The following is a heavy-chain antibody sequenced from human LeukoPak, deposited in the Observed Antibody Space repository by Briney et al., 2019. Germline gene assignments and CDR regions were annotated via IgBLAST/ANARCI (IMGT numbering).Heavy chain of an antibody. Sequence: GGSLRLSCAASGFSFSSYGMHWVRLAPGKGLEWVAVIWSDGRNKFYADSVKGRFTVSRDNSKNTLFLQMSSLRADDTALYYCAREVTNDAFDIWGQGTMVTVSS. CDR3: AREVTNDAFDI. D-gene: IGHD4-17*01. V-gene: IGHV3-33*01. CDR2: IWSDGRNK. CDR1: GFSFSSYG. J-gene: IGHJ3*02.